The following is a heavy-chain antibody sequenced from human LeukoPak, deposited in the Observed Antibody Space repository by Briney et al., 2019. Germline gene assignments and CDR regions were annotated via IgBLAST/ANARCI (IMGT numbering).Heavy chain of an antibody. Sequence: GGSLRLSCAASGFTVSSNYMSWVRQAPGKGLEWVSVIYSGGSTYYADSVKGRFTISRDNSKNTLYLQMNNVRVEDTAVYYCAKDRGSDWTAFDYWGQGTLVTVSA. V-gene: IGHV3-53*01. CDR2: IYSGGST. CDR1: GFTVSSNY. CDR3: AKDRGSDWTAFDY. D-gene: IGHD6-19*01. J-gene: IGHJ4*02.